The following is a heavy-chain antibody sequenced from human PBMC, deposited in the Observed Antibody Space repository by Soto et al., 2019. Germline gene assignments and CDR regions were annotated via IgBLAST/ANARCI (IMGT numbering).Heavy chain of an antibody. J-gene: IGHJ4*02. CDR2: ISYDGSTK. D-gene: IGHD3-22*01. CDR1: GFTFSIYG. Sequence: QVQLVESGGGVVQPGTSLRLSCAASGFTFSIYGIHWVRQAPGKGLEWVGVISYDGSTKYYADYVKGRFTISRDNSKNSVYLQMNSLTGEDTALYYCARGPQYYFDGSGPADGWGQGTLVTVSS. CDR3: ARGPQYYFDGSGPADG. V-gene: IGHV3-30*03.